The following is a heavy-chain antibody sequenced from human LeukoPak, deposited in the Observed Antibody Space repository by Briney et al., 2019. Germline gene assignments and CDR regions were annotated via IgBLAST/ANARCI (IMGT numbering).Heavy chain of an antibody. CDR3: ARDWGITMVRGVMAYYMDV. V-gene: IGHV1-69*13. CDR2: IIPIFGTA. Sequence: SVKVSCKASGGTFSSYAISWVRQAPGQGLEWMGGIIPIFGTANYAQKFQGRVTITADESTSTAYMELSSLRSDDTAVYYCARDWGITMVRGVMAYYMDVWGKGTTVTVSS. CDR1: GGTFSSYA. J-gene: IGHJ6*03. D-gene: IGHD3-10*01.